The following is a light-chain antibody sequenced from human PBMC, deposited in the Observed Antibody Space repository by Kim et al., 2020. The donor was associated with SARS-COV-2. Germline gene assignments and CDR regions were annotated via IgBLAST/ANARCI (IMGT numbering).Light chain of an antibody. CDR1: SSNIGCNT. Sequence: GHRVTISCSGSSSNIGCNTVNCYQQFPGTAPKLLIYGNNQRPSGVPDRFSGSKSGASASLAISGLQSEDEADYYCAAWDDSLDGPVFGGGTKLTVL. J-gene: IGLJ2*01. CDR3: AAWDDSLDGPV. CDR2: GNN. V-gene: IGLV1-44*01.